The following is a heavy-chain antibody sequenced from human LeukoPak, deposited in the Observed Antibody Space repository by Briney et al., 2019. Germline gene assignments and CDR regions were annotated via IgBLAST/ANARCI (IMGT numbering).Heavy chain of an antibody. CDR3: ARGRERLVTPFSH. D-gene: IGHD3-9*01. CDR1: GFTFSSYS. CDR2: ISTSSSTI. Sequence: GGSLRLSCAASGFTFSSYSMNWVRQAPGKGLEWVSYISTSSSTIYYADSVKGRFTISRDNANNSLYLQMNSLRAEDTAVYYCARGRERLVTPFSHWGQGTLVTVSS. J-gene: IGHJ4*02. V-gene: IGHV3-48*04.